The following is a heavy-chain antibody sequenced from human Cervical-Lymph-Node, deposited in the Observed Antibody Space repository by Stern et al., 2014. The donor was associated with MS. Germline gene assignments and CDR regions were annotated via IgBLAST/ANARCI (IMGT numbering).Heavy chain of an antibody. D-gene: IGHD2-15*01. Sequence: VQLVQSGAEVKQPGASVKVSCKVSGYTLTELSMHWVRQAPGKGLEWMGGFDPEDGETIYAQKFQGRVTMTEGPSTDTAYMELSSMRSEDTAVYYCATAPKYCSGGSCYFRAFDIWCQGTMVTVSS. CDR1: GYTLTELS. J-gene: IGHJ3*02. CDR2: FDPEDGET. CDR3: ATAPKYCSGGSCYFRAFDI. V-gene: IGHV1-24*01.